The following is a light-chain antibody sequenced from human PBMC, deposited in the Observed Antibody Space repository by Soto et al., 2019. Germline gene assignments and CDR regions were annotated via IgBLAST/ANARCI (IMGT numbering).Light chain of an antibody. V-gene: IGLV4-69*01. CDR3: QTWGTGIQV. CDR1: SGHSSYA. Sequence: QPVLTQSPSASASLGASVQLTCTLSSGHSSYAMAWHQQQPEKGPRYLMKLNSDGSHSKGDGIPDRFSGSSSGAERYLTISSLQSEDEADYYCQTWGTGIQVFGTGTKLTVL. CDR2: LNSDGSH. J-gene: IGLJ1*01.